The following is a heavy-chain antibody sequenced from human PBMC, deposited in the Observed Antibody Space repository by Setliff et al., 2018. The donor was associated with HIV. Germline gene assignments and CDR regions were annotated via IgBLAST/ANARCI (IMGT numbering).Heavy chain of an antibody. CDR2: IYHSGST. Sequence: SETLSLTCGVSGSFISSGYYWAWIRQSPGKGLEWIGTIYHSGSTYYNPSLKSRVTISVDTSKNQFSLNLSSVTAADTAVYYCARSAYDSSGLPYWGQGTLVTVSS. V-gene: IGHV4-38-2*01. CDR1: GSFISSGYY. CDR3: ARSAYDSSGLPY. J-gene: IGHJ4*02. D-gene: IGHD3-22*01.